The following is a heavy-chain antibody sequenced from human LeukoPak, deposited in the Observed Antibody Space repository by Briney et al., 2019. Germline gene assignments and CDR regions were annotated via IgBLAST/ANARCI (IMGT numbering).Heavy chain of an antibody. V-gene: IGHV4-59*01. D-gene: IGHD2-2*01. J-gene: IGHJ6*03. CDR2: IYYSGST. CDR3: ARTTEGYCSSASCFGFSYSYYMDV. Sequence: SETLSLTCTVSGGSISSYYWSWIRQPPGKGLEWIGNIYYSGSTNYNPSLKSRVTISVDTSKNQFSLKLSSVIAAVTAVYYCARTTEGYCSSASCFGFSYSYYMDVWGKGTTVTVSS. CDR1: GGSISSYY.